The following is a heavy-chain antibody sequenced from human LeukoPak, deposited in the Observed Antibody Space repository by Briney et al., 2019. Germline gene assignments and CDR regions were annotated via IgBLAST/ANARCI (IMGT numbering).Heavy chain of an antibody. V-gene: IGHV1-18*01. CDR2: IRGYNDDT. D-gene: IGHD1-26*01. Sequence: ASVKVSCKASGYIFTTYGISWVRQPPAQGLEWMGWIRGYNDDTNYAQKLQGRVTMTTDTSTSTAYMELRSLTSDDTAVYYCARDHGFSGGSYFDTFDIWGRGTMVTVSS. J-gene: IGHJ3*02. CDR1: GYIFTTYG. CDR3: ARDHGFSGGSYFDTFDI.